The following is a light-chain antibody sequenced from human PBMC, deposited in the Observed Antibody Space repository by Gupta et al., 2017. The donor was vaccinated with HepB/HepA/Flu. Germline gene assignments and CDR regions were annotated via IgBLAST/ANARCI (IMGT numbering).Light chain of an antibody. V-gene: IGLV2-14*01. CDR3: SSYTSSSTLVL. J-gene: IGLJ2*01. CDR2: DVS. Sequence: QSALTLPASVSGSPAQSITISCTGTSSNVGGHNYVSWYQQHPGKAPKLMIYDVSNRPSGVSNRFSGSKSGNTASLTIAGLQAEEEADYYCSSYTSSSTLVLFGGGTKRPAL. CDR1: SSNVGGHNY.